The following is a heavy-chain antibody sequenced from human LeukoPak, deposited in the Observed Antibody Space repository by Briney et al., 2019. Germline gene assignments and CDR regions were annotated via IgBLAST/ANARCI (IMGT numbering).Heavy chain of an antibody. D-gene: IGHD3-3*01. V-gene: IGHV3-30*03. CDR3: ARNPFGVVKLLDY. Sequence: GGSLRLSCAASGFTFSSYGMHWVRQAPGKGLEWVAVISYDGSNKYYADSVKGRFTISRDNSKNTLYLQMSSLRAEDTAVYYCARNPFGVVKLLDYWGQGTLVTVSS. CDR1: GFTFSSYG. J-gene: IGHJ4*02. CDR2: ISYDGSNK.